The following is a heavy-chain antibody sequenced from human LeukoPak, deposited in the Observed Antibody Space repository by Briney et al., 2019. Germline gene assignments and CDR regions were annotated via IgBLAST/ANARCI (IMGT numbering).Heavy chain of an antibody. CDR2: VSSSSSYI. V-gene: IGHV3-21*01. CDR3: ARDRITMVRGVTPFFDY. Sequence: GGSLRLSCAASGFTFSSYHMNWVRQAPGKGLEWVSSVSSSSSYIYYADSVKGRFTISRDNAKNSLYLQMNSLRAEDTAVYYCARDRITMVRGVTPFFDYWGQGTLVTVSS. D-gene: IGHD3-10*01. J-gene: IGHJ4*02. CDR1: GFTFSSYH.